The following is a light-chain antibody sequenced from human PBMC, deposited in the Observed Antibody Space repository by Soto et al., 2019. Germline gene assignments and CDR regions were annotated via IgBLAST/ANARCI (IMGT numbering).Light chain of an antibody. V-gene: IGKV3-11*01. J-gene: IGKJ5*01. CDR3: QQRSNWPPIT. CDR2: DAS. CDR1: QSVSSY. Sequence: EIVLTQSPATLSLSPGERATLSCRASQSVSSYLSWYQQKPGQAPRLLIYDASNSATGVPARFSGSGSGTDFTLTISILEPEDVAVYSCQQRSNWPPITFGQGTRLEIK.